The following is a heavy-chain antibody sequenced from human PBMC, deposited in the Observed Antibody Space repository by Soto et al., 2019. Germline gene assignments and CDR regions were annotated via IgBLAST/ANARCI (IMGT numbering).Heavy chain of an antibody. Sequence: SETLSLTCTVSGGSISSGNYYWSWIRQHPGKGLEWIGYIYYSGSTSYNPSLKSRVTISVDTSKNHFSLKLSSVTAADTAVYYCARGGGVYYFDYWGQGTLVTVSS. V-gene: IGHV4-31*03. CDR2: IYYSGST. CDR3: ARGGGVYYFDY. J-gene: IGHJ4*02. D-gene: IGHD2-8*02. CDR1: GGSISSGNYY.